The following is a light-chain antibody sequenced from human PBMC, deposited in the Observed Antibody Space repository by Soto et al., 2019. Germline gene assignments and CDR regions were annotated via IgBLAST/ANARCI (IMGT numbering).Light chain of an antibody. V-gene: IGKV3-20*01. CDR3: QPYDDSPSIT. CDR1: QSVSSSY. CDR2: GAS. J-gene: IGKJ5*01. Sequence: EIVLTQSPGTLSLSPGERATLSCRASQSVSSSYLVWYQQKRGQAPRLLIYGASSRATDIPDRFSGSGSGTDFTLTISRLEPEDFAVYYCQPYDDSPSITFGQGTRLEIK.